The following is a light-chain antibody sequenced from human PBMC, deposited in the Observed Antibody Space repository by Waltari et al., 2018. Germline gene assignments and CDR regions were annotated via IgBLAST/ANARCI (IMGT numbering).Light chain of an antibody. CDR1: QSVSST. CDR3: QQYSNWYT. V-gene: IGKV3-15*01. CDR2: DAS. J-gene: IGKJ2*01. Sequence: EILMTQSPATLSVSPGERATLSCRASQSVSSTLAWYQQKPGQAPRLRIYDASTRATGIPARFSGSGSGTEFTLTISSLQSEDFAVYYCQQYSNWYTFGQGTKLEIK.